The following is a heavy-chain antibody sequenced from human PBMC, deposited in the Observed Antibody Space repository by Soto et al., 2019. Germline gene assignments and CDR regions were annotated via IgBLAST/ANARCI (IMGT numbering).Heavy chain of an antibody. Sequence: SVKVSCKASGGTFSSYAISWVRQAPGQGLEWMGGIIPIFGTANYAQKFQGRVTITADESTSTAYMELSSLRSEDTAVYYCARGFVRAVAGTVGMDVWGQGTTVTVSS. CDR1: GGTFSSYA. CDR3: ARGFVRAVAGTVGMDV. CDR2: IIPIFGTA. V-gene: IGHV1-69*13. J-gene: IGHJ6*02. D-gene: IGHD6-19*01.